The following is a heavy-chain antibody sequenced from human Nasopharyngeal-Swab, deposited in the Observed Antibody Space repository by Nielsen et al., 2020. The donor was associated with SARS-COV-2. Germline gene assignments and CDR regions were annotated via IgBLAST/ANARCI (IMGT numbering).Heavy chain of an antibody. J-gene: IGHJ4*02. CDR2: ISWDGGNT. CDR1: GFSFVALT. CDR3: AKDSYSSGWIDY. V-gene: IGHV3-43*01. Sequence: GGSLRPSCAASGFSFVALTMHWARQAPGKGLEWVSLISWDGGNTYYADSVRGRFTISRDNSKNSLYLQMNSLRTEDTALYYCAKDSYSSGWIDYWGQGTLVTVSS. D-gene: IGHD6-19*01.